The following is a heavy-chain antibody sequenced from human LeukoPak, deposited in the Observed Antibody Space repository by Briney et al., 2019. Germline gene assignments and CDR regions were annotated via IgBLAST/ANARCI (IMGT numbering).Heavy chain of an antibody. CDR3: ARSQTRMEAFDI. J-gene: IGHJ3*02. CDR1: GFSLSTSGIC. Sequence: ESGPTLVNPTQTLTLTCTFSGFSLSTSGICVSWIRQPPGKALEWLARIDWDDDKYYSTSLKTRLTISKDTSKNQVVLTMTNMDPVDTATYYCARSQTRMEAFDIWGQGTMVTVSS. CDR2: IDWDDDK. D-gene: IGHD1-1*01. V-gene: IGHV2-70*11.